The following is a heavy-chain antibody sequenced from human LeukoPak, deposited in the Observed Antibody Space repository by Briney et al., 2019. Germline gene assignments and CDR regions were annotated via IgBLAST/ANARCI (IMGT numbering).Heavy chain of an antibody. CDR2: IKQDGSEK. D-gene: IGHD4-23*01. J-gene: IGHJ6*02. V-gene: IGHV3-7*01. CDR1: GFTFSSYW. Sequence: GGSLRLPCAASGFTFSSYWMSWVRQAPGKGLEWVANIKQDGSEKYYVDSVKGRFTISRDNAKNSLYLQMNSLRAEDTAVYYCARDVGGYYYYYGMDVWGQGTTVTVSS. CDR3: ARDVGGYYYYYGMDV.